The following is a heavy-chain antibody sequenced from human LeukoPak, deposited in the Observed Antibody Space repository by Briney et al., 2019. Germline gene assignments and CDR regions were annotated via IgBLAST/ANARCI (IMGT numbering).Heavy chain of an antibody. CDR2: FDTQEGET. CDR1: GHTLTELS. V-gene: IGHV1-24*01. CDR3: ATPPVWFGEFMSGNSILGYFQD. J-gene: IGHJ1*01. Sequence: ASVKVSCKISGHTLTELSIHWVRQAPGKGLEWMGGFDTQEGETIFAQNFQGRVTMTEDTSSDTAYMELSSLTSEDTAVYYCATPPVWFGEFMSGNSILGYFQDWGQGTLVTVSS. D-gene: IGHD3-10*01.